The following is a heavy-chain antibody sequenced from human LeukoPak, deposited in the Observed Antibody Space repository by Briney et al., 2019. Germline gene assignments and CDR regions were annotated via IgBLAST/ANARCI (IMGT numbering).Heavy chain of an antibody. D-gene: IGHD3-16*01. J-gene: IGHJ4*02. CDR2: VNPDGSSL. V-gene: IGHV3-74*01. CDR1: GFTFRNYW. Sequence: GGSLRLSRAASGFTFRNYWMHWVRQVPAKGRVWVSRVNPDGSSLTYANSVKGRFTSSRDNARNTLYLQMNRLRVEDTAVYYCGWGGRYGDYWGQGILVTVSS. CDR3: GWGGRYGDY.